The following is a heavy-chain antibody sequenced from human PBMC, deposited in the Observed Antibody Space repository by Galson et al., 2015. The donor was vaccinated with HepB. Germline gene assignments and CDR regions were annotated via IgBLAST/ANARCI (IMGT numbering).Heavy chain of an antibody. CDR2: VSGSGAST. Sequence: SLRLSCAASGITFNSHAMSWVRQSAGKGLEWVSAVSGSGASTYYADSVRGRFTISRDNSKNTLYLQMNSLTGEDTAVYYCAIQGRYTTSSFDSWGQGIPVTVSS. CDR1: GITFNSHA. D-gene: IGHD6-6*01. V-gene: IGHV3-23*01. J-gene: IGHJ4*02. CDR3: AIQGRYTTSSFDS.